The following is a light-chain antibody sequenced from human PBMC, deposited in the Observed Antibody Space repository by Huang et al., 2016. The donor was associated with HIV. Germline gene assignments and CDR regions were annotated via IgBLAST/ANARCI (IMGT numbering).Light chain of an antibody. CDR2: AAS. CDR1: PVIGTY. V-gene: IGKV1-27*01. Sequence: DIQMTQSPSSLSASVGDRVTISCRASPVIGTYLAWYQHKPGKVPNLLIYAASTLHSGVPSRFIGSGSGTNFTLNIGSLQPEDVAIYYCQKYNSVPRTFGLGTKVEIK. J-gene: IGKJ1*01. CDR3: QKYNSVPRT.